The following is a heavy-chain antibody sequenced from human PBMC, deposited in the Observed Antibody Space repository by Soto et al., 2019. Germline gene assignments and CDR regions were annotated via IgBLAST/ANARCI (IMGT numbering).Heavy chain of an antibody. J-gene: IGHJ6*02. CDR3: AREAIRQLVPDYYYYYGMDV. V-gene: IGHV1-2*04. D-gene: IGHD6-6*01. CDR2: INPNSGGT. Sequence: ASVKGSCKASGYTFTGYYMHWVRQAPGQGLEWMGWINPNSGGTNYAQKFQGWVTMTRDTSISTAYMELSRLRSDDTAVYYCAREAIRQLVPDYYYYYGMDVWGQGTTVTVSS. CDR1: GYTFTGYY.